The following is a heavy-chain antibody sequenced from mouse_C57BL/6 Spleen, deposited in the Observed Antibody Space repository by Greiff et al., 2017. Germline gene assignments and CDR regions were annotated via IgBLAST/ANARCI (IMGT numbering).Heavy chain of an antibody. CDR3: ARTAYYSNRGFAY. CDR2: INPGSGGT. Sequence: VQLQESGAELVRPGTSVKVSCKASGYAFTNYLIEWVKQRPGQGLEWIGVINPGSGGTNYNEQFKGKATLTADKSSSTAYMELSSLTSEDSAVYFCARTAYYSNRGFAYWGQGTLVTVSA. V-gene: IGHV1-54*01. CDR1: GYAFTNYL. D-gene: IGHD2-5*01. J-gene: IGHJ3*01.